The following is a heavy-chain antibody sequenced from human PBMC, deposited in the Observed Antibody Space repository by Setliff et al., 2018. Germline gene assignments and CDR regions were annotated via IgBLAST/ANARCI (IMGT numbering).Heavy chain of an antibody. V-gene: IGHV3-48*01. CDR2: ISSSSSTI. J-gene: IGHJ2*01. CDR1: GFTFSSYA. D-gene: IGHD1-26*01. CDR3: ARDPPWELRYFDL. Sequence: GGSLRLSCAASGFTFSSYAITWVRQAPGKGLEWVSMISSSSSTIYYADSVKGRFTISRDNAKNSLYLQMNSLRAEDTAVYYCARDPPWELRYFDLWGRGTLVTVSS.